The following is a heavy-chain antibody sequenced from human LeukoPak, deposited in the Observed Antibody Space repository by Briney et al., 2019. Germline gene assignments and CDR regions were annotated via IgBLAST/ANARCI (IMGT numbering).Heavy chain of an antibody. CDR2: IIPIFGTA. V-gene: IGHV1-69*13. J-gene: IGHJ5*02. D-gene: IGHD2-2*01. Sequence: SVKVSCKASGYTFTSYAISWVRQAPGQGLEWMGGIIPIFGTANYAQKFQGRVTITADESTSTAYMELSSLRSEDTAVYYCARSPLLSYCSSTSCPNWFDPWGQGTLVTVSS. CDR1: GYTFTSYA. CDR3: ARSPLLSYCSSTSCPNWFDP.